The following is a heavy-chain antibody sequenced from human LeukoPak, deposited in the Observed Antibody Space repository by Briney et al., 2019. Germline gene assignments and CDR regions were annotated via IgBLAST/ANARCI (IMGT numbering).Heavy chain of an antibody. CDR1: GFTVSSNY. V-gene: IGHV3-21*01. J-gene: IGHJ3*02. CDR2: ISSSSSYI. Sequence: GGSLRLSCAASGFTVSSNYMSWVRQAPGKGLEWVSSISSSSSYIYYADSVKGRFTISRDNAKNSLYLQMNSLRAEDTAVYYCARDQESLYAFDIWGQGTMVTVSS. CDR3: ARDQESLYAFDI.